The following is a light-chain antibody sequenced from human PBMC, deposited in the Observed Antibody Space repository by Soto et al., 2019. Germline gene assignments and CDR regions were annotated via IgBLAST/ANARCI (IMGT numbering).Light chain of an antibody. CDR1: GSDFGSYRV. J-gene: IGLJ3*02. CDR3: CSYAGGSSLV. Sequence: QSVLTQPASVSGSPGQSITISCTGTGSDFGSYRVVSWYQHHPGKAPKLIIFEGSKRPSGVSNRFSGSNSANSASLTISGLQTEDEADYYCCSYAGGSSLVFGGGTKLTVL. CDR2: EGS. V-gene: IGLV2-23*01.